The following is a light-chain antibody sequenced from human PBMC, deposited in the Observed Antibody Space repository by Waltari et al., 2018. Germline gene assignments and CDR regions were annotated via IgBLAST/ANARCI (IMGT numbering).Light chain of an antibody. Sequence: EVLMTQSPGTLSVSPGERATLPCRASQSISRNLAWYQQEPGQAPRLLIYGASTRAPGIPARFSGSGSGTEFTLSISSLQSEDFAVYYCQQYNNWRTFGQGTKVEIK. CDR2: GAS. V-gene: IGKV3-15*01. CDR1: QSISRN. CDR3: QQYNNWRT. J-gene: IGKJ2*01.